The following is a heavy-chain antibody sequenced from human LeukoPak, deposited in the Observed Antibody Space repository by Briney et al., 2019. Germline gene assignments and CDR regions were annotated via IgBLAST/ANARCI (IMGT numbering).Heavy chain of an antibody. CDR3: ARVSTVTTPATFDY. V-gene: IGHV1-2*02. D-gene: IGHD4-17*01. J-gene: IGHJ4*02. CDR2: INPNSGGT. Sequence: GASVKVSCKASGYTFTAYYMHWVRQAPGQGLEWMGWINPNSGGTNYAQKFQGRVTMTRDTSISTAYMELSRLRSDDTAVYYCARVSTVTTPATFDYWGQGTLVTVSS. CDR1: GYTFTAYY.